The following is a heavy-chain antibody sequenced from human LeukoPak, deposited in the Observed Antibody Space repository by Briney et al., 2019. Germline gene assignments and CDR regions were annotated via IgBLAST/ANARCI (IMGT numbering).Heavy chain of an antibody. CDR3: ARIRAPSSFGQRESDY. CDR1: GYTLTELS. CDR2: FDPEDGET. Sequence: GASVKVSCKVSGYTLTELSMHWVRRAPGKGLEWMGGFDPEDGETIYAQKFQGRVTMTEDTSTDTAYMELSSLRSEDTAVYYCARIRAPSSFGQRESDYWAREPWSPSPQ. V-gene: IGHV1-24*01. D-gene: IGHD3-3*02. J-gene: IGHJ4*02.